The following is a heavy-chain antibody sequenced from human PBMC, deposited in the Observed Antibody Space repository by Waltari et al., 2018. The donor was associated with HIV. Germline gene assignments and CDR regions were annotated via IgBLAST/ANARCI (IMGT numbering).Heavy chain of an antibody. J-gene: IGHJ4*02. CDR3: AKPMTFGGGNLDY. D-gene: IGHD3-16*01. Sequence: EAQLLESGGGLVQPGGSLRLSCAPSGFTFSGFAMSWVRQAPGEGLEWVSTIAANGVATWYADSVKGRFTISRDNSKNTLYLQMNSLRAEDTAVDYCAKPMTFGGGNLDYWGQGTLVTVSS. V-gene: IGHV3-23*01. CDR1: GFTFSGFA. CDR2: IAANGVAT.